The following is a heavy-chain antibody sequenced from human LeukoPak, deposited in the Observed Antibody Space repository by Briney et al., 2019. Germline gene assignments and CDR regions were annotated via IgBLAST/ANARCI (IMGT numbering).Heavy chain of an antibody. Sequence: SQTLSLTCAISGDSVSSNSAAWNWIRQSPSRGLEWLGMTYYRSKWYNDYAVSVKSRITINPDTSKNQFSLQLNSVTPEDTAVYYCARTPIRRYCSSTSCYGGEDAFDIWGQGTMVTVSS. D-gene: IGHD2-2*01. CDR3: ARTPIRRYCSSTSCYGGEDAFDI. CDR1: GDSVSSNSAA. CDR2: TYYRSKWYN. J-gene: IGHJ3*02. V-gene: IGHV6-1*01.